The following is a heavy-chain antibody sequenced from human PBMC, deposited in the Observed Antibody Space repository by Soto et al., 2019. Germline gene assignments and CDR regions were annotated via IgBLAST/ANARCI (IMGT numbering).Heavy chain of an antibody. J-gene: IGHJ4*02. CDR1: GFTFSSYA. V-gene: IGHV3-23*01. CDR2: ISGSGGST. CDR3: AKGSKFRWCYDSSGYFDY. D-gene: IGHD3-22*01. Sequence: GGSLRLSCAASGFTFSSYAMSWVRQAPGKGLEWVSAISGSGGSTYYADSVKGRFTISRDNSKNTLYLQMNSLRAEDTAVYYCAKGSKFRWCYDSSGYFDYWGQGTLVTVSS.